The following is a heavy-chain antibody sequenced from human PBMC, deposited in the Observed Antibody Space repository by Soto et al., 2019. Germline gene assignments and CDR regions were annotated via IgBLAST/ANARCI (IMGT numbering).Heavy chain of an antibody. CDR2: LYYSGST. Sequence: SETLSLTCSVSGDSISSYYWGWIRQPPGKGLEWIGYLYYSGSTNYNPSLKSRVTISADTSKNQLSLRLSSVTAADTAVYFCARAKGIPVAGPYFDSWGQGTQVTVSS. D-gene: IGHD6-19*01. V-gene: IGHV4-59*01. CDR3: ARAKGIPVAGPYFDS. J-gene: IGHJ4*02. CDR1: GDSISSYY.